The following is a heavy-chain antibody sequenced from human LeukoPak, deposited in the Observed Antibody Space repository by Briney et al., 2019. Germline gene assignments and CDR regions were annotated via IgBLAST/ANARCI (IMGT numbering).Heavy chain of an antibody. J-gene: IGHJ4*02. V-gene: IGHV4-30-4*08. CDR2: IYYSGST. Sequence: SQTLSLTCAVSGGSISSGGYYWSWIRQPPGKGLEWIGYIYYSGSTYYNPSLKSRVTISVDTSKNQFSLKLSSVTAADTAVYYCARVGIVVVPAALDYWGQGTLVTVSS. CDR3: ARVGIVVVPAALDY. CDR1: GGSISSGGYY. D-gene: IGHD2-2*01.